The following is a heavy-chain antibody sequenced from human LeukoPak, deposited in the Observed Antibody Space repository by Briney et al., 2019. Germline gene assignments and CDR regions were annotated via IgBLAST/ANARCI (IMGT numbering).Heavy chain of an antibody. CDR1: GGSFSGYY. CDR3: ATGRPSYYYDSSGYEFDP. J-gene: IGHJ5*02. V-gene: IGHV4-34*01. CDR2: INHSGST. D-gene: IGHD3-22*01. Sequence: SETLSLTCAVYGGSFSGYYWSWVRQPRGKGLEWIGEINHSGSTNYNPSLKSRVTISVDTSKNQFSLKLSSVTAADTAVYYCATGRPSYYYDSSGYEFDPWGQGTLVTVSS.